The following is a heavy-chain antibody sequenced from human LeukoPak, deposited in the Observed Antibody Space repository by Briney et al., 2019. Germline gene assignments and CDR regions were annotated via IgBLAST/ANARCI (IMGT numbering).Heavy chain of an antibody. CDR1: GFSFSTYT. V-gene: IGHV3-21*01. CDR2: ISSSGSYI. D-gene: IGHD3-3*01. J-gene: IGHJ4*02. CDR3: ARDGVFGVVTTIDY. Sequence: GGSLRLSCAASGFSFSTYTMNWVRQAPGKGLEWVSSISSSGSYIYYADSVKGRFTISRDNAKNSLLLQINSRGAENTAGYCCARDGVFGVVTTIDYWGQGTLVTASS.